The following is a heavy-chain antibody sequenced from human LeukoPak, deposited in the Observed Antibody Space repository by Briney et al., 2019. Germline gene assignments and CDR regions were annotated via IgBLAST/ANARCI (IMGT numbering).Heavy chain of an antibody. CDR1: GFTFSSYA. J-gene: IGHJ4*02. Sequence: GALRLSCAASGFTFSSYAMTWVRQAPGKWLEWVSAISGSGGITNYADSVKGRFTISRDNSKNTLYLQMNSLRADDTAVYYCAKGVRYSSSWYGVGYFDYWGQGTLVTVSS. CDR2: ISGSGGIT. CDR3: AKGVRYSSSWYGVGYFDY. D-gene: IGHD6-13*01. V-gene: IGHV3-23*01.